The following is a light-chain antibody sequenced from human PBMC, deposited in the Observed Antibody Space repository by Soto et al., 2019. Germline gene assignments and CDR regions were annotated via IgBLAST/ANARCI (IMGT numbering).Light chain of an antibody. CDR2: EVN. CDR1: SSDVGAYNY. Sequence: QSALTQPASVSGSPGQSITISCTGTSSDVGAYNYVSWYQQHPGKAPKLMIYEVNNRPSGVSNRFSGSKSGNTASLTISGLQAADEADYYCSSFTGSDTLYVFGTGTKLTVL. J-gene: IGLJ1*01. CDR3: SSFTGSDTLYV. V-gene: IGLV2-14*01.